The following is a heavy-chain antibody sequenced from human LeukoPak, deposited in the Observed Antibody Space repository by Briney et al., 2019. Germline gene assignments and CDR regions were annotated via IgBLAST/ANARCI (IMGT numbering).Heavy chain of an antibody. Sequence: PSETLSLTCTVSGGSISHYYWTWIRQPAGKGLEWIGRVYSTGSTNYNPSLQNRVTLSVDTSKNQFSPRLTSVTAADTAVYYCARDLEYYDSSGYRGDYFDYWGPGILVTVSS. CDR2: VYSTGST. J-gene: IGHJ4*02. V-gene: IGHV4-4*07. CDR3: ARDLEYYDSSGYRGDYFDY. D-gene: IGHD3-22*01. CDR1: GGSISHYY.